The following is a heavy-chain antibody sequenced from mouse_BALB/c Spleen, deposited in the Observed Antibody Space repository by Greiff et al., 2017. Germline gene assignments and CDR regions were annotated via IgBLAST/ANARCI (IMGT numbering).Heavy chain of an antibody. J-gene: IGHJ4*01. D-gene: IGHD1-1*01. V-gene: IGHV1-15*01. CDR1: GYTFTDYE. Sequence: QVQLKESGAELVRPGASVTLSCKASGYTFTDYEMHWVKQTPVHGLEWIGAIDPETGGTAYNQKFKGKATLTADKSSSTAYMELRSLTSEDSAVYYCTRGDGSSYVGAMDYWGQGTSVTVSS. CDR3: TRGDGSSYVGAMDY. CDR2: IDPETGGT.